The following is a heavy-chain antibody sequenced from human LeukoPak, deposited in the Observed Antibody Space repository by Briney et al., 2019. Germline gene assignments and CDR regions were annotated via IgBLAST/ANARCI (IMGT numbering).Heavy chain of an antibody. Sequence: GGSLRLSCAASGFTFSSYGMHWVRQAPGKGLEWVAVISYDGSNKYYADSVKGRFTISRDNSKNTLYLQMNSLRAGDTAVYYCASFSGYSYGLQAFYWGQGTLVTVSS. J-gene: IGHJ4*02. D-gene: IGHD5-18*01. CDR3: ASFSGYSYGLQAFY. V-gene: IGHV3-30*03. CDR2: ISYDGSNK. CDR1: GFTFSSYG.